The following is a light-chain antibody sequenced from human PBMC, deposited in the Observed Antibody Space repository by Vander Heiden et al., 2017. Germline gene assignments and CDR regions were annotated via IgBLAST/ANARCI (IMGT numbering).Light chain of an antibody. Sequence: DIPMTQSPSSLSASVGDRVTITCRARQSISSYLKWYQQRPGRAPKLLIYAASSLHRRVQSRFSGSGCGTDVTLTSISRQPEDFAAYYCQQRDSNPDMYTCGQGTKLEIK. CDR3: QQRDSNPDMYT. J-gene: IGKJ2*01. CDR1: QSISSY. V-gene: IGKV1-39*01. CDR2: AAS.